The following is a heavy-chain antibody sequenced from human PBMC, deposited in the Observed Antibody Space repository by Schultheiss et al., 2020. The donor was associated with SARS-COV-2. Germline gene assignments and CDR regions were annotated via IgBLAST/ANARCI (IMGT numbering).Heavy chain of an antibody. Sequence: GGSLRLSCEASGFTFRTYSMNWVRQAPGKGLEWVSSISSTDNYMYYADSVKGRFTISRDNAKNSLYLQMNSLRAEDTAVYYCAKFPSQYYYDSSGYDAFDIWGQGTMVTVSS. J-gene: IGHJ3*02. CDR1: GFTFRTYS. CDR3: AKFPSQYYYDSSGYDAFDI. D-gene: IGHD3-22*01. CDR2: ISSTDNYM. V-gene: IGHV3-21*01.